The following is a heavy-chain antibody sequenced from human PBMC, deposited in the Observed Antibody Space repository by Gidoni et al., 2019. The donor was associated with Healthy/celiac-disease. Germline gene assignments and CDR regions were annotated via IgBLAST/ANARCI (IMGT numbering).Heavy chain of an antibody. D-gene: IGHD3-22*01. Sequence: EVQLLESGGGLVQPGRSLRLSCAAPGFTFRRYAMSWVRQVPGQGLEGVSGISVSGGSTYDADSVKGRFTISRDNSKNTLYLQMNSRRAEDTAVYYCAKDVGVKDSSGKFDCWGQGTLVTVSS. CDR2: ISVSGGST. CDR1: GFTFRRYA. V-gene: IGHV3-23*01. CDR3: AKDVGVKDSSGKFDC. J-gene: IGHJ4*02.